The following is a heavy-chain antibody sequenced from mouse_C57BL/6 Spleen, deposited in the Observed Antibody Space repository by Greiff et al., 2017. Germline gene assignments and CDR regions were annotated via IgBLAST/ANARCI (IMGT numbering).Heavy chain of an antibody. J-gene: IGHJ2*01. Sequence: VQLQQSGPELVKPGASVKISCKASGYTFTDYYMNWVKQSHGKGLEWIGDINPNNGGTSYNQKFKGKATLTVDKSSSTAYMQLRSLTSEDSAVYYCASYYGNYFGYWGQGTTLTVSS. CDR3: ASYYGNYFGY. D-gene: IGHD2-1*01. CDR1: GYTFTDYY. V-gene: IGHV1-26*01. CDR2: INPNNGGT.